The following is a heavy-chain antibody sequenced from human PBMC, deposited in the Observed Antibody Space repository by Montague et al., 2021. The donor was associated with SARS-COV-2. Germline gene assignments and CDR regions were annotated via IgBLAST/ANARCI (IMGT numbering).Heavy chain of an antibody. CDR2: TYYRSKWYS. J-gene: IGHJ4*02. CDR1: GDSVASHSVA. CDR3: VRYSGWFYFDF. D-gene: IGHD6-19*01. V-gene: IGHV6-1*01. Sequence: CAISGDSVASHSVAWSWNRQSPSRGLELLGRTYYRSKWYSDYAPXVRGRLTVNPDASKNEFSLELNYVTPEDTAVYYCVRYSGWFYFDFWGQGTLVTVSS.